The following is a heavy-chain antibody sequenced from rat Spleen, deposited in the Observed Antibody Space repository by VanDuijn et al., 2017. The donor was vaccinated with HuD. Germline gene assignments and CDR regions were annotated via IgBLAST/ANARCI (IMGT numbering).Heavy chain of an antibody. D-gene: IGHD1-2*01. CDR2: ISSGGST. CDR3: TRDGYYYSTYEAFDY. V-gene: IGHV2S12*01. J-gene: IGHJ2*01. Sequence: VQLVESDGGLVQPGRSLKLSCAASGFTFNSFAMAWVRQTPGKGLEWIAAISSGGSTYYNSALKSRLSISRDTSKNQVFLKMNSLQTDDTGTYYCTRDGYYYSTYEAFDYWGQGVMVTVSS. CDR1: GFTFNSFA.